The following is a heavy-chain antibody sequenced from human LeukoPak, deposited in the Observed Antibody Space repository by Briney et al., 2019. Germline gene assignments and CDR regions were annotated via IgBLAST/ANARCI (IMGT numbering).Heavy chain of an antibody. J-gene: IGHJ4*02. Sequence: PSQTLSLTCTVSGGSISSYYWSWIRQPPGKGLEWIGYIYYSGSTNYNPSLKSRVTISVDTSKNQFSLKLSSVTAADTAVYYCARHAAYDSSGYYPWYFDYWGQGTLVTVSS. CDR2: IYYSGST. CDR3: ARHAAYDSSGYYPWYFDY. CDR1: GGSISSYY. V-gene: IGHV4-59*08. D-gene: IGHD3-22*01.